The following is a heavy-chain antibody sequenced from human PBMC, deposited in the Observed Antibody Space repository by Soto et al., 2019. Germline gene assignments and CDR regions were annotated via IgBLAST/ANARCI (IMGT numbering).Heavy chain of an antibody. V-gene: IGHV4-59*01. CDR3: ARGSMIVVRRRYAFDI. D-gene: IGHD3-22*01. CDR1: GGSISSYY. J-gene: IGHJ3*02. CDR2: IYYSGST. Sequence: KSSETLSLTCTVSGGSISSYYWSWIRQPPGKGLEWIGYIYYSGSTNYNPSLKSRVTISVDTSKNQFSLKLSSVTAADTAVYYCARGSMIVVRRRYAFDIWGQGTMVTVSS.